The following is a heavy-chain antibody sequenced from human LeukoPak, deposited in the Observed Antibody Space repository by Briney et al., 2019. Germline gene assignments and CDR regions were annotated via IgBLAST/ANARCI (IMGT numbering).Heavy chain of an antibody. Sequence: SETLSLTCTVSGGSISSYFWTWIRQPPGKGLEWIGYIFYSGTSNYNPSLKSRVTMSVDTSKKQFSLKLRSVTAADTAEYYCARVVYSNYLGLGGSSSDYYMDVWGKGTTVTVSS. J-gene: IGHJ6*03. D-gene: IGHD4-11*01. CDR2: IFYSGTS. CDR3: ARVVYSNYLGLGGSSSDYYMDV. V-gene: IGHV4-59*01. CDR1: GGSISSYF.